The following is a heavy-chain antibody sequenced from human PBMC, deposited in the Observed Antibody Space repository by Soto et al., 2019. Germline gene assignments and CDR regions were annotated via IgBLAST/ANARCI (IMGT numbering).Heavy chain of an antibody. CDR3: ARGRITMVRGVTRFDY. D-gene: IGHD3-10*01. CDR1: GGSISSGGYY. CDR2: IYYSGST. J-gene: IGHJ4*02. V-gene: IGHV4-31*03. Sequence: SETLSLTCTVSGGSISSGGYYWSWIRQHPGKGLEWIGYIYYSGSTYYNPSLKSRVTISVDTSKNQFSPKLSSVTAADTAVYYCARGRITMVRGVTRFDYWGQGTLVTVSS.